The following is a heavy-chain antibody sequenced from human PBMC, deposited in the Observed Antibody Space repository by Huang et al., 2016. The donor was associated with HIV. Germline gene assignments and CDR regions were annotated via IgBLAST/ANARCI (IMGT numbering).Heavy chain of an antibody. CDR2: KSYDGSQE. J-gene: IGHJ3*02. CDR1: GFTFSRYG. CDR3: TRDQVVEDRTTNALDI. Sequence: QVQLVESGGGVVKPGRSLRLSCAASGFTFSRYGMHWVRQAPGKGLEWVAVKSYDGSQEYYADSVRGRFTISRDNSEDTVYLQMNSLRPEDTAVYYCTRDQVVEDRTTNALDIWGQGTKVTVFS. D-gene: IGHD1-1*01. V-gene: IGHV3-30*03.